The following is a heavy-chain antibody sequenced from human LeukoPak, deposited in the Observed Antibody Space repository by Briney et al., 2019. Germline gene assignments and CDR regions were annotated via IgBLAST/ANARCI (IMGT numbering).Heavy chain of an antibody. CDR3: ARDVGDYDILTGSDY. CDR2: ISSSSSYI. D-gene: IGHD3-9*01. CDR1: GFTFSSYS. J-gene: IGHJ4*02. V-gene: IGHV3-21*01. Sequence: KPGGSLRLSCAASGFTFSSYSMNWVRQAPGKGLEWVSSISSSSSYIYYADSVKGRFTIPRDNAKNSLYLQMNSLRAEDTAVYYCARDVGDYDILTGSDYWGQGTLVTVSS.